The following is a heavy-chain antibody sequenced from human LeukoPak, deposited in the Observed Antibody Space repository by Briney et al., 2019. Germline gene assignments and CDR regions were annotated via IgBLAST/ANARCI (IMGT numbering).Heavy chain of an antibody. J-gene: IGHJ5*02. CDR2: INPNSGGT. D-gene: IGHD3-10*01. Sequence: GASVKVSCKASGYTFTCYYMHWVRQAPGQGLEWMGWINPNSGGTNYAQKVQGRVTMTRDTSISTAYMELSRLRSDDTAVYYCARVGNRMVRGVIHNWFDPWGQGTLVTVSS. CDR3: ARVGNRMVRGVIHNWFDP. CDR1: GYTFTCYY. V-gene: IGHV1-2*02.